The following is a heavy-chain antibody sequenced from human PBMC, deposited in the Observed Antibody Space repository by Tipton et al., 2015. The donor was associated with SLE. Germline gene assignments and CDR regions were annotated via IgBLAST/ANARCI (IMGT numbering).Heavy chain of an antibody. CDR3: ARGEQQLHAFDI. CDR1: GFTFSSYD. CDR2: IGTAGDT. Sequence: GSLRLSCAASGFTFSSYDMHWVRQATGKGLEWVSAIGTAGDTYYPGSVKGRFTISRENAKNSLYLQMNSLRAGDTAVYYCARGEQQLHAFDIWGQGTMVTVSS. D-gene: IGHD6-13*01. J-gene: IGHJ3*02. V-gene: IGHV3-13*01.